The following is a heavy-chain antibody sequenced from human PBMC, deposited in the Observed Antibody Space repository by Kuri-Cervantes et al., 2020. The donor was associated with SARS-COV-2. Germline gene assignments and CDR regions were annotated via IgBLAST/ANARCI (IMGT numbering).Heavy chain of an antibody. Sequence: GGSLRLSCAASGVTFSNYWMRWVRQSPGEGLEWVSYISSSGSTIYYADSVKGRFTISRDNAKNSLYLQMNSLRAEDTAVYYCAREGYYEPTDMDVWGQGTTVTVSS. CDR3: AREGYYEPTDMDV. CDR2: ISSSGSTI. V-gene: IGHV3-48*04. J-gene: IGHJ6*02. CDR1: GVTFSNYW. D-gene: IGHD3-22*01.